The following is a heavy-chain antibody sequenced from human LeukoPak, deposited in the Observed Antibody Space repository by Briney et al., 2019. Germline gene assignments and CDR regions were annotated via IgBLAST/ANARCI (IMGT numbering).Heavy chain of an antibody. CDR3: AKDRRVQSYSSGSRFDY. V-gene: IGHV3-23*01. CDR1: GFTFSSYA. Sequence: GRSLRLSCAASGFTFSSYAMSWVRQAPGKGLEWVSAISGSGGSTYYADSVKGRFTISRDNSKNTLYLQMNSLRAEDTAVYYCAKDRRVQSYSSGSRFDYWGQGTLVAVSS. CDR2: ISGSGGST. D-gene: IGHD6-19*01. J-gene: IGHJ4*02.